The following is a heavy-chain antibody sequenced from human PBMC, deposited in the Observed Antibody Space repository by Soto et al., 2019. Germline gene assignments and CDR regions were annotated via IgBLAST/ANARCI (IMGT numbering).Heavy chain of an antibody. D-gene: IGHD2-21*02. Sequence: SETLSLTCTVSGGSISSGGYYWSWIRQHPGKGLERIGYIYYSGSTYNPSLKSRVTISVDTSKNQFSLKLNSVTAADTAVYYCARDLWGYCGTDCYPLDVWGQGTTVTVSS. J-gene: IGHJ6*02. CDR2: IYYSGST. CDR1: GGSISSGGYY. V-gene: IGHV4-31*03. CDR3: ARDLWGYCGTDCYPLDV.